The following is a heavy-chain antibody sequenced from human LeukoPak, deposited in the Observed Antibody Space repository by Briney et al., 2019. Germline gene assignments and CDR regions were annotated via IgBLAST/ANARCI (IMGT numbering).Heavy chain of an antibody. CDR2: ISSSSSYT. CDR1: GFTFSDYY. Sequence: GGSLRLSCAASGFTFSDYYMSWIRQAPGKGLEWVSYISSSSSYTNYADSVKGRFTISRDNAKNSLYLQMNSLRAEDTAVYYCARRAYCGGDCYSGAYYYYGMDVWGQGTTVTASS. CDR3: ARRAYCGGDCYSGAYYYYGMDV. V-gene: IGHV3-11*06. D-gene: IGHD2-21*02. J-gene: IGHJ6*02.